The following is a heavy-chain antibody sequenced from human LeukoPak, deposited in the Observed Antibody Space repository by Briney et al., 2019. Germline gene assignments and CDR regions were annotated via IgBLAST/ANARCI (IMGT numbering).Heavy chain of an antibody. V-gene: IGHV4-39*03. D-gene: IGHD3-3*01. J-gene: IGHJ3*02. CDR3: TIFVVADSDAFEI. CDR1: GGSISSITYY. Sequence: SETLSLTCTVSGGSISSITYYWGWIRQPPGQGLELIGSIYYSGSTYYNPSLKSRVTVSVDTSKNQFSLKLSSVTAADTALYFCTIFVVADSDAFEIWGQGTMVTVSS. CDR2: IYYSGST.